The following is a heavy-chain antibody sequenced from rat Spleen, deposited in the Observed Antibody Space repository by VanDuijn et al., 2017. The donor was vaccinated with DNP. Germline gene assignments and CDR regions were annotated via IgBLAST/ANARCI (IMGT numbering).Heavy chain of an antibody. J-gene: IGHJ2*01. V-gene: IGHV5-19*01. CDR2: ISPSGGST. CDR1: GFIFSNYW. D-gene: IGHD1-2*01. CDR3: ATEGYSSYMLFDY. Sequence: EVQLVESGGGLVQPGRSLKLSCIVSGFIFSNYWMTWIRQAPTKGLEWVASISPSGGSTYYRDSVKGRFTISRDNAKSTLYLQMDSLRSEDTATYYCATEGYSSYMLFDYWGQGVMVTVSS.